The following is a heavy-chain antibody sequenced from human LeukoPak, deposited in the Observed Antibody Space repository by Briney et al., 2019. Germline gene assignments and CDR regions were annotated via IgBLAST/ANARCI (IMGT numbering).Heavy chain of an antibody. Sequence: GGSPRLSCAASGFTVSSNYMSWVRQAPGKGLEWVSSISSSSSYIYYADSVKGRFTISRDNAKNSLYLQMNSLRAEDTAVYYCARDWGGYCSSTSCLYFDYWGQGTLVTVSS. CDR1: GFTVSSNY. CDR2: ISSSSSYI. V-gene: IGHV3-21*01. J-gene: IGHJ4*02. D-gene: IGHD2-2*01. CDR3: ARDWGGYCSSTSCLYFDY.